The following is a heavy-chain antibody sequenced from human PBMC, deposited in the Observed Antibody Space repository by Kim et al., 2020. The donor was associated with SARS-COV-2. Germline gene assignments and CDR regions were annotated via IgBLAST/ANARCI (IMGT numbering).Heavy chain of an antibody. Sequence: GGSLRLSCAASGFTFSSYSMNWVRQAPGKGLEWVSYISSSSTIYYADSVKGRFTISRDNAKNSLYLQMNSLRAADTAVYYCARDRGYSYGPYYYGMDVWG. CDR1: GFTFSSYS. J-gene: IGHJ6*01. D-gene: IGHD5-18*01. CDR3: ARDRGYSYGPYYYGMDV. CDR2: ISSSSTI. V-gene: IGHV3-48*01.